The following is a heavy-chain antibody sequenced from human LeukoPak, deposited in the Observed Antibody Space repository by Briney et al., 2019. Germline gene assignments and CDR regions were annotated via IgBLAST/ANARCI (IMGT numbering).Heavy chain of an antibody. CDR1: GFTFSSYS. J-gene: IGHJ6*03. CDR2: ISSSSSTI. D-gene: IGHD2-2*02. CDR3: ARVPGSYCSSTSCYTHYYYYYMDV. Sequence: GGSLRLSCAASGFTFSSYSMNWVRQAPGKGLEWVSYISSSSSTIYYADSVKGRFTISRDNAKNSLYLQMNSLRAEDTAVYYCARVPGSYCSSTSCYTHYYYYYMDVWGKGTTVTVSS. V-gene: IGHV3-48*04.